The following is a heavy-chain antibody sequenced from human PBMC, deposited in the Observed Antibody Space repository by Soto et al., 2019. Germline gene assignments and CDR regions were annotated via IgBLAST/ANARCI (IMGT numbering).Heavy chain of an antibody. CDR2: ISSSSSYI. CDR3: ARDPVVYAIRSYYYYYMDV. J-gene: IGHJ6*03. D-gene: IGHD2-8*02. Sequence: GGSLRLSCAASGFTFSSYSMNWVRQAPGKGLEWVSSISSSSSYIYYADSVKGRFTISRDNAKNSLYLQMNSLRAEDTAVYYCARDPVVYAIRSYYYYYMDVWGKGTTVTVSS. CDR1: GFTFSSYS. V-gene: IGHV3-21*01.